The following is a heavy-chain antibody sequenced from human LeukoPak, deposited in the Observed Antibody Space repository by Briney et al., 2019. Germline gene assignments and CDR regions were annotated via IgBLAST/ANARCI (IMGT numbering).Heavy chain of an antibody. CDR2: INTNSGVT. Sequence: ASVTVSCKASGYTFTGYYMHWVRQAPGQGLEWLAWINTNSGVTIYAQHLQDRVTVTRDTSISTAYMELSRLRSDDTAVYYCARKRTGDPVDYWGQGTLVTVSS. V-gene: IGHV1-2*02. CDR1: GYTFTGYY. CDR3: ARKRTGDPVDY. D-gene: IGHD7-27*01. J-gene: IGHJ4*02.